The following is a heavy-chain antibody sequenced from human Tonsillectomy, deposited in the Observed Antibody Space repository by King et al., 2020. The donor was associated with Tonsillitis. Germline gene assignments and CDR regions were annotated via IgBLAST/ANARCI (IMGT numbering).Heavy chain of an antibody. J-gene: IGHJ4*02. CDR2: ISGSGGSA. CDR1: GFTFSSYA. V-gene: IGHV3-23*04. Sequence: VQLVESGGGLVQPGGSLRLSGAASGFTFSSYAMSWVRQAPGKGLEWVSAISGSGGSAYYADSVKGRFTISRDNSKNTLYLQMNSLRAEDTAVYYCAKRGYSGYDLDSSWYVWFDYWGQGTLVTVSS. D-gene: IGHD5-12*01. CDR3: AKRGYSGYDLDSSWYVWFDY.